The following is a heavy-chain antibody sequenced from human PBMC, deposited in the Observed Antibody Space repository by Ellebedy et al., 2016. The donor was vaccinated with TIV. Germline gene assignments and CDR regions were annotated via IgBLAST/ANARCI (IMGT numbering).Heavy chain of an antibody. Sequence: GSLRLXCYVSNFHISSGYYWGLIRQPPGKGLEWIASIHHGGNTFYNPSLKSRVTISVDTSKNQFSLKLTSVTAADTAVYYCVGDYSDTPNYFDFWGQGILVTVSS. J-gene: IGHJ4*02. CDR2: IHHGGNT. D-gene: IGHD1-26*01. CDR1: NFHISSGYY. V-gene: IGHV4-38-2*02. CDR3: VGDYSDTPNYFDF.